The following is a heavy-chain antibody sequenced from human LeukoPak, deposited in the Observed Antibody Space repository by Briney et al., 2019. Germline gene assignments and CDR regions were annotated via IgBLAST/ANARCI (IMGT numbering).Heavy chain of an antibody. D-gene: IGHD1-1*01. Sequence: GGSLRLSCAPSGFSFSNVWMSWVRQAPGRGLQWVAHIHPEGNEKYHVEPVKGRFIISRDNARNLLFLQMNGLRVEDTAVYYCARGDDFSGDHWGQGTLVTVSS. CDR1: GFSFSNVW. CDR3: ARGDDFSGDH. J-gene: IGHJ4*02. CDR2: IHPEGNEK. V-gene: IGHV3-7*04.